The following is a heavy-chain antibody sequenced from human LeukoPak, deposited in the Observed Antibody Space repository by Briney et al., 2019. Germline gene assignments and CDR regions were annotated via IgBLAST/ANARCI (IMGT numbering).Heavy chain of an antibody. V-gene: IGHV3-21*01. CDR3: ARDPVVVVAATLPDY. D-gene: IGHD2-15*01. J-gene: IGHJ4*02. CDR2: ISSSSSYI. Sequence: PGGSLRLSCAASGFTFSSYSMNWVRQAPGKGLEWVSSISSSSSYIYYADSVKGRFTISRDNAKNSLYLQMNSLRAEDTAVYCCARDPVVVVAATLPDYWGQGTLVTVSS. CDR1: GFTFSSYS.